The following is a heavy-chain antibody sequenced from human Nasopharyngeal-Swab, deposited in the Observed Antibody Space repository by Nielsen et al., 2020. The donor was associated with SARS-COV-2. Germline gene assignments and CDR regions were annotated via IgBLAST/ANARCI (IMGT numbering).Heavy chain of an antibody. J-gene: IGHJ6*02. Sequence: SLKISCAACGFTFSNDAMHWVRQAPGKRLEWVAVISYDGSNKYYADSVKGRFTISRDNTKNTRYLQMNSLRAEDTAVYYCAISYDSSGYWVWYYYYGMDVWGQGTTVTVSS. CDR3: AISYDSSGYWVWYYYYGMDV. D-gene: IGHD3-22*01. V-gene: IGHV3-30-3*01. CDR2: ISYDGSNK. CDR1: GFTFSNDA.